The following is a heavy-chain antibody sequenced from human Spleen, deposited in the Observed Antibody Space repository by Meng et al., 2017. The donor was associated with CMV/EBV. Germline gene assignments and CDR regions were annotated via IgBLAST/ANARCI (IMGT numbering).Heavy chain of an antibody. CDR2: ITGSGGST. CDR3: ATTSFGANSWEDY. J-gene: IGHJ4*02. CDR1: EFTFRSYA. Sequence: GESLKISCAASEFTFRSYAMSWVRQAPGRGLAWVSAITGSGGSTYYADSVKGRFTVSRDNSKNTLHLQMNSLRVEDTAVYYCATTSFGANSWEDYWGRGTLVTVSS. D-gene: IGHD4/OR15-4a*01. V-gene: IGHV3-23*01.